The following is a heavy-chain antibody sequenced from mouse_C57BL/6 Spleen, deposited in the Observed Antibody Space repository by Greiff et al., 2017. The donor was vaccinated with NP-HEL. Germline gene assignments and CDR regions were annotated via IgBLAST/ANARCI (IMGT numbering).Heavy chain of an antibody. D-gene: IGHD3-2*02. Sequence: EVKVVESGGGLVKPGGSLKLSCAASGFTFSDYGMHWVRQAPEKGLEWVAYISSGSSTIYYADTVKGRFTISRDNAKNTLFLQMTSLRSEDTAMYYCARHLRDSSGYGWFAYWGQGTLVTVSA. CDR1: GFTFSDYG. J-gene: IGHJ3*01. CDR2: ISSGSSTI. V-gene: IGHV5-17*01. CDR3: ARHLRDSSGYGWFAY.